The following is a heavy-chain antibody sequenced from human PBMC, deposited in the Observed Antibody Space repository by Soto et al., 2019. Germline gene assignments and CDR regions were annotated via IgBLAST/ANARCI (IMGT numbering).Heavy chain of an antibody. CDR1: GGTFSSYT. J-gene: IGHJ5*02. V-gene: IGHV1-69*02. Sequence: QVQLVQSGAEVKKPGSSVKVSCKASGGTFSSYTISWVRQAPGQGLEWMGRIIPILGIANYAQKFQGRVTITGNNSRSTAYVGLGGLRFEDTAVYYCAGGSRVVVVPAADNWFPPWGQGPLVPVS. CDR2: IIPILGIA. CDR3: AGGSRVVVVPAADNWFPP. D-gene: IGHD2-2*01.